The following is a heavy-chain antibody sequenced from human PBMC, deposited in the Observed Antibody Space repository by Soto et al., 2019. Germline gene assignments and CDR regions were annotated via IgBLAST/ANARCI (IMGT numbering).Heavy chain of an antibody. D-gene: IGHD2-8*02. Sequence: PSETLSLTCTVSGGSISSSSYYWGWIRQPPGKGLEWIGSINHSGSTYYNPSLKSRVTISVDTSKNQFSLKLTSVTAADTAVYYCARDKITGLFDYWGQGTQVTVSS. J-gene: IGHJ4*02. CDR3: ARDKITGLFDY. V-gene: IGHV4-39*02. CDR1: GGSISSSSYY. CDR2: INHSGST.